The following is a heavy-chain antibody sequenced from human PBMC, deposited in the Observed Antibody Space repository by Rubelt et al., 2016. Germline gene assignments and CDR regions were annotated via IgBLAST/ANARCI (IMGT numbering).Heavy chain of an antibody. CDR1: GFSVSSSY. D-gene: IGHD7-27*01. V-gene: IGHV3-66*01. Sequence: EFQVVESGGGLVQPGGSLRLSCVVSGFSVSSSYMNWVRQAPGKGLEWVSIIYSGGNTYYADSVKGRFTISTDNSKNTLYLQMNSLRAEDTAVYYWARGGGLPPGEWGQGTLVTVSS. CDR3: ARGGGLPPGE. J-gene: IGHJ4*02. CDR2: IYSGGNT.